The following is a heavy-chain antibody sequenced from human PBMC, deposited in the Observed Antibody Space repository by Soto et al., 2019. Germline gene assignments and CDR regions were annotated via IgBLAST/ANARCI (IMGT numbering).Heavy chain of an antibody. V-gene: IGHV5-51*01. CDR2: IYPDDSDT. J-gene: IGHJ6*02. CDR3: ARQARPYYYYYDMDV. CDR1: RYSFTNYW. Sequence: GESLKISGQGSRYSFTNYWIGWVRQMPWKGLEWMGIIYPDDSDTKYSPSFQGQVTISTDKSISTAYLQWSNLKASDTAMYYCARQARPYYYYYDMDVWGQGTTVTVSS.